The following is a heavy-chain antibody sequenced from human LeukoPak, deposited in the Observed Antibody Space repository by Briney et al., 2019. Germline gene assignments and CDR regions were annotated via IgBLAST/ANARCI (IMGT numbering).Heavy chain of an antibody. J-gene: IGHJ6*03. D-gene: IGHD1-7*01. V-gene: IGHV4-38-2*02. CDR1: GYSISSGYL. CDR3: ARTGGNFYFYYYMDV. CDR2: IDGSGSS. Sequence: SETLSLTCTVSGYSISSGYLWGWIRQPPGKGLEWIGSIDGSGSSYYNPSLKSRVTISVDTSKNQFSLKLSSVTAADTAVYYCARTGGNFYFYYYMDVWGKGTTVTVSS.